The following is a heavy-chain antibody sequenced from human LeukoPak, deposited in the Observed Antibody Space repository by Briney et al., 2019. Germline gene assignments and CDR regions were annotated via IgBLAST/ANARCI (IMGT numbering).Heavy chain of an antibody. V-gene: IGHV3-30*04. CDR3: ATLSGY. CDR2: ISYDGSNK. J-gene: IGHJ4*02. Sequence: GSLRLSCAASGFTFSSYAMHWVRQAPGKGLEWVAVISYDGSNKYYADSVRGRFTISRDNSKNTLYLQMNSLRAEDTAVYYCATLSGYWGQGTLVTVSS. D-gene: IGHD3-16*02. CDR1: GFTFSSYA.